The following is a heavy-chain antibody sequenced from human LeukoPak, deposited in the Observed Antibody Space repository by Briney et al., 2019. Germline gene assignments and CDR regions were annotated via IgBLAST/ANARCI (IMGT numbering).Heavy chain of an antibody. V-gene: IGHV3-30*18. CDR1: GFTFSSYG. CDR2: ISYDGST. D-gene: IGHD6-19*01. CDR3: AKVDSSGWGGDRGYFQH. J-gene: IGHJ1*01. Sequence: GGSLRLSCAASGFTFSSYGMHWVRQAPGKGLEWVAVISYDGSTYADSVKGRFTISRDNSKNTLYLQMNGLRAEDTAVYYCAKVDSSGWGGDRGYFQHWGQGTLVTVSS.